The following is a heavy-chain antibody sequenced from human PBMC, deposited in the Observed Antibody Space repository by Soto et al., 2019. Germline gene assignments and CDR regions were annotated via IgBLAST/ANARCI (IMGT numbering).Heavy chain of an antibody. CDR3: ARDIEGTLWN. CDR1: GFTFSSYG. CDR2: LWYDGSNK. V-gene: IGHV3-33*01. Sequence: GGSLRLSCVASGFTFSSYGMHWVRQAPGKGLEWVAVLWYDGSNKYYADSVKGRFTVSRDISKNTQYLQMNSLRAEDTAVYYCARDIEGTLWNWSLGTLVTVSS. D-gene: IGHD1-1*01. J-gene: IGHJ4*02.